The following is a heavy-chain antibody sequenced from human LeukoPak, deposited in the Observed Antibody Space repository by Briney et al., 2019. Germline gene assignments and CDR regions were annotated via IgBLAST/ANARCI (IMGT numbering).Heavy chain of an antibody. CDR3: ARHVYSSSWYIYYYGMDV. V-gene: IGHV4-59*08. Sequence: SETLSLTCTVSGGSISSYYWSWIRQPPGKGLEWIGYIYYSGSTNYNPSLKSRVTMSVDTSKNQFSLKQNSVTAADTAVYYCARHVYSSSWYIYYYGMDVWGQGTTVTVSS. D-gene: IGHD6-13*01. CDR2: IYYSGST. J-gene: IGHJ6*02. CDR1: GGSISSYY.